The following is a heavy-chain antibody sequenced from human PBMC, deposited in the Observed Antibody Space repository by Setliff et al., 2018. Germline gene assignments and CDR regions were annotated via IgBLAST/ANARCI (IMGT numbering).Heavy chain of an antibody. CDR1: GVTFTTYS. CDR3: ARSPANGGHDAFDI. J-gene: IGHJ3*02. V-gene: IGHV3-21*01. Sequence: GESLRLSCAPSGVTFTTYSMHWVRQAPGKGLEWVSSISPNSIWIYYADSVKGRFTIPRDNAKKSLYLQMNSLGAEDTAVYYCARSPANGGHDAFDIWGQGTMVTVSS. CDR2: ISPNSIWI. D-gene: IGHD6-25*01.